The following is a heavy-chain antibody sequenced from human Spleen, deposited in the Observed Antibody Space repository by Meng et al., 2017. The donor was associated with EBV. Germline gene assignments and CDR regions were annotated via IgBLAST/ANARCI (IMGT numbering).Heavy chain of an antibody. CDR3: AKEGGGNSEIDF. CDR1: GFSFSGYA. J-gene: IGHJ5*01. D-gene: IGHD4-23*01. CDR2: VSYNGRNQ. Sequence: GQSVESGGGVVQTGTFLRLSCAASGFSFSGYAIHWVRQTPDKRLEWVAVVSYNGRNQYYRDPFKGRFTVSKDFSKNTVDLQMNSLRTDDSGLYYCAKEGGGNSEIDFWGQGTLVTVSS. V-gene: IGHV3-30*18.